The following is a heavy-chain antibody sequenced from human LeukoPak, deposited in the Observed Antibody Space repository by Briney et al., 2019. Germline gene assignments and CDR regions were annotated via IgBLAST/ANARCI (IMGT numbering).Heavy chain of an antibody. CDR1: GGSFSGYY. Sequence: PSETLSLTCAVYGGSFSGYYWSWIRQPPGKGLEWIGEINHSGSTNYNPSLKSRVTISVDTSKNQFSLKLSSVTAADTAVYYCARGGYYYDSSGFVAYWGQGTLVTVSS. CDR3: ARGGYYYDSSGFVAY. CDR2: INHSGST. J-gene: IGHJ4*02. V-gene: IGHV4-34*01. D-gene: IGHD3-22*01.